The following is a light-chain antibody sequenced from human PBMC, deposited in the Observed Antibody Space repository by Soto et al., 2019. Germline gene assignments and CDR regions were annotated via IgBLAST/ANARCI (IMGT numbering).Light chain of an antibody. J-gene: IGKJ5*01. CDR1: QGVGSN. CDR3: QQYGSSPPIT. V-gene: IGKV3-20*01. Sequence: DIVLTQSPATLSVSPGERATLSCRASQGVGSNLAWYQQKPGQAPRLLIYGASSRATGIPDRFSGSGSGTDSTLTISRLEPEDFAVYYCQQYGSSPPITFGQGTRLEIK. CDR2: GAS.